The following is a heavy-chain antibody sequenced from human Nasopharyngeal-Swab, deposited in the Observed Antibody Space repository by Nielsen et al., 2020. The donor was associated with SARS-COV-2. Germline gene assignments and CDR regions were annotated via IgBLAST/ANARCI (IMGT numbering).Heavy chain of an antibody. CDR3: ARALVGGSILFDP. D-gene: IGHD1-26*01. CDR2: FDPEDGET. J-gene: IGHJ5*02. Sequence: ASVKVSCKVSGYTLTELSMHWVRQAPGKGLEWVGGFDPEDGETIYAQKFQGRVTMTEDTSTDTAYMELSSLTSEDTAVSYCARALVGGSILFDPWGQGTLVTVSS. V-gene: IGHV1-24*01. CDR1: GYTLTELS.